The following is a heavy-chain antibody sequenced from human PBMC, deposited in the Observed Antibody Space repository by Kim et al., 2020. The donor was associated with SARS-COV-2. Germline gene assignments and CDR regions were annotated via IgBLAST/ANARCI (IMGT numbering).Heavy chain of an antibody. CDR2: IAKNGKE. V-gene: IGHV3-23*01. CDR1: GFSLSDYA. D-gene: IGHD5-12*01. CDR3: ARYSHAWDLDY. J-gene: IGHJ4*02. Sequence: GGSLRLSCIVSGFSLSDYAMTWVRQAPEKGLEWVSGIAKNGKEFYSDSSEGRFTVSRDRSANTVYLQMHSLRVDDTGIYYCARYSHAWDLDYWGQGAQVSVSS.